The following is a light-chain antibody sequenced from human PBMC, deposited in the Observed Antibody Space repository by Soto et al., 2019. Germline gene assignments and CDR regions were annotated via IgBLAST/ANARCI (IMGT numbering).Light chain of an antibody. J-gene: IGLJ3*02. V-gene: IGLV7-46*01. CDR3: LLFYSGPRV. Sequence: QAVVTQEPSLTVSPGGTVTLTRDSSTGAVTSGHYPYWFQQKPGQAPRTLIYDTNNKHSWTPARFSGSLLGGKAALTLSGAQPEDEAEYYCLLFYSGPRVFGGGTKLTVL. CDR1: TGAVTSGHY. CDR2: DTN.